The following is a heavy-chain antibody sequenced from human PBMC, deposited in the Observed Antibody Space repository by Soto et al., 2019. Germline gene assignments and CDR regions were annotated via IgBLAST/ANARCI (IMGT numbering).Heavy chain of an antibody. J-gene: IGHJ4*02. V-gene: IGHV1-69*01. CDR2: IIPLFGTA. D-gene: IGHD6-19*01. CDR1: GGTFSTYA. Sequence: QVQLVQSGAEVKQPGSSVKVSCKTSGGTFSTYAIYWVRQAPGQGLEWMGAIIPLFGTADYAQKFQGRVTITADESTSTAYMELSSLRSEDTAVYYCARPKGSYSSGYSDCDYWGQGTLVTVSS. CDR3: ARPKGSYSSGYSDCDY.